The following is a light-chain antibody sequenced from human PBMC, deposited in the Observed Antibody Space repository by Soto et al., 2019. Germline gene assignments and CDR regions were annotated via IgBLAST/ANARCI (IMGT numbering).Light chain of an antibody. Sequence: DIQMTQSPSTLSASVGDRVTITCRASQSISNRLAWYQQKPGKAPKVLIYDASSLESGVPSRFRGSGSATEFILTISSLQAVDFATYHCQHYGGVWTFSQGTKVEIK. CDR3: QHYGGVWT. J-gene: IGKJ1*01. CDR2: DAS. V-gene: IGKV1-5*01. CDR1: QSISNR.